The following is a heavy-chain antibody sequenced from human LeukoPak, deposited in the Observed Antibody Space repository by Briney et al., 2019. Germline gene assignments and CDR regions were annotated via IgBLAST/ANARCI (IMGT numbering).Heavy chain of an antibody. CDR3: ARDWRFGELLGYYYYYMDV. V-gene: IGHV4-4*07. D-gene: IGHD3-10*01. CDR2: IYTSGST. CDR1: GGSISSYY. J-gene: IGHJ6*03. Sequence: PSETLSLTCTVSGGSISSYYWSWIRQPAGKGLEWIGRIYTSGSTNYNPSLKSRVTMSVDTSKNQFSLKLSSVTAAYTAVYYCARDWRFGELLGYYYYYMDVWGKGTTVTVSS.